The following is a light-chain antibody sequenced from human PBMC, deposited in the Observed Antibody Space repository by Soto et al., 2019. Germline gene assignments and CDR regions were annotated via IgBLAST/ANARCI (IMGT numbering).Light chain of an antibody. CDR3: QTWGTGIVV. CDR2: LDSDGIH. Sequence: QPVLTQSPSASASLGASVKLTCTLSSGHSTYAIAWHQQQPEKGPRYLMKLDSDGIHSKGDGIPDRFSGSSSGAERYLTISSLQSEDEADYYCQTWGTGIVVFGRGTKLTDL. J-gene: IGLJ2*01. V-gene: IGLV4-69*02. CDR1: SGHSTYA.